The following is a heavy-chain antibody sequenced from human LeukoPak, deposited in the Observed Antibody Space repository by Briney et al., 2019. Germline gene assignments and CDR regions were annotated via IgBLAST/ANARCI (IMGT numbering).Heavy chain of an antibody. CDR2: IIPTFGTA. V-gene: IGHV1-69*13. Sequence: SVKVSCKASGGTFSSYAISWVRQAPGQGLEWMGGIIPTFGTANSAQKFQGRVTITADESTSTAYMQLSSLRSEDTAVYYCARVPGGAARYYYYYMDVWGKGTTVTVSS. CDR3: ARVPGGAARYYYYYMDV. J-gene: IGHJ6*03. D-gene: IGHD2-21*01. CDR1: GGTFSSYA.